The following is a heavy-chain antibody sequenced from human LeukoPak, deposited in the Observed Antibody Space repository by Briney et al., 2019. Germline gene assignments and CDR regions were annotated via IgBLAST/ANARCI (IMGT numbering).Heavy chain of an antibody. V-gene: IGHV3-21*01. CDR3: ARSSIAVAWDYFDY. Sequence: GGSLRLSCAASGFTFSSYSMNWVRQAPGKGLEWVSSISSSSSYIYYADSVKGRFTISRDNAKNSLYLQMNSLRAEDTAVYYCARSSIAVAWDYFDYWGQGTLVTVSS. CDR1: GFTFSSYS. J-gene: IGHJ4*02. D-gene: IGHD6-19*01. CDR2: ISSSSSYI.